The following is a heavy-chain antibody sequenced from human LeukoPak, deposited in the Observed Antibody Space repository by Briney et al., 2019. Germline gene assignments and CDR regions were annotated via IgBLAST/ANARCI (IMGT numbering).Heavy chain of an antibody. CDR2: INPNSGGT. D-gene: IGHD6-13*01. V-gene: IGHV1-2*04. J-gene: IGHJ5*02. CDR1: GYTFTGYY. Sequence: ASVKVSCKASGYTFTGYYMHWVRQAPGQGLEWMGWINPNSGGTNYAQKFQGWVTMTRDTSISTAYMELSRLRSDDTAVYYCARDLGSSSWFNYVGWFDPWGQGTLVTVSS. CDR3: ARDLGSSSWFNYVGWFDP.